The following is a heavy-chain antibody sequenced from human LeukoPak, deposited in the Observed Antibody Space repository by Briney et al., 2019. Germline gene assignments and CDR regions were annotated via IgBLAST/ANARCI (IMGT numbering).Heavy chain of an antibody. CDR1: GFTFSSNW. CDR2: IKEDGSEK. V-gene: IGHV3-7*01. Sequence: GGSLRLSCAASGFTFSSNWMSWVRRAPGKGLEWVANIKEDGSEKYYVDSVKGRFTISRDNAKNSLYLQMNSLRAEDTAVYYCARDEYNWNVDAFDIWGQGTVVTVSS. CDR3: ARDEYNWNVDAFDI. D-gene: IGHD1-20*01. J-gene: IGHJ3*02.